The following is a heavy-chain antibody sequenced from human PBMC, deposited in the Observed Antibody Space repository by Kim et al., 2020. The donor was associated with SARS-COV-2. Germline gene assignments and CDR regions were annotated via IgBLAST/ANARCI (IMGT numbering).Heavy chain of an antibody. Sequence: SETLSLTCTVSGGSISSYYWSWIRQPPGKGLEWIGYIYYSGSTNYNPSLKSRVTISVDTSKNQFSLKLSSVTAADTAVYYCARTARVYAILGPAGWFDPWGQGTLVTVSS. J-gene: IGHJ5*02. D-gene: IGHD2-8*01. CDR2: IYYSGST. V-gene: IGHV4-59*13. CDR1: GGSISSYY. CDR3: ARTARVYAILGPAGWFDP.